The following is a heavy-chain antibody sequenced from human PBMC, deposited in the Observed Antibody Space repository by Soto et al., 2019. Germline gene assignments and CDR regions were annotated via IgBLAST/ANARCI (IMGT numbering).Heavy chain of an antibody. CDR2: ISYDGSNK. D-gene: IGHD4-17*01. V-gene: IGHV3-30-3*01. CDR1: GFTFSSYA. J-gene: IGHJ4*02. CDR3: AREMMTTVTTNGRVFYYFDY. Sequence: GGSLRLSCAASGFTFSSYAMHWVRQAPGKGLEWVAVISYDGSNKYYADSVKGRFTISRDNSKNTLYLQMNSLRAEDTAVYYCAREMMTTVTTNGRVFYYFDYWGQGTMVTVYS.